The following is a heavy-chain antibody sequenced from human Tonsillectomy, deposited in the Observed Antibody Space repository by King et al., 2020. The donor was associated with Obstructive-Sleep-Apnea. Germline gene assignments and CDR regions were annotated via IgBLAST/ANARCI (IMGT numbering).Heavy chain of an antibody. Sequence: QLVQSGGGLVQPGGSLRLCCATSGFTCSTYAMILSLQAPGKGLEWGSVFSCGGLSPYYVESVKGRFAISRDNSKNTLFLQMNSLRPEDTAVYYCAKDSMDYDVLTGPVDYWGQGTLVTVSS. D-gene: IGHD3-9*01. J-gene: IGHJ4*02. CDR1: GFTCSTYA. V-gene: IGHV3-23*04. CDR3: AKDSMDYDVLTGPVDY. CDR2: FSCGGLSP.